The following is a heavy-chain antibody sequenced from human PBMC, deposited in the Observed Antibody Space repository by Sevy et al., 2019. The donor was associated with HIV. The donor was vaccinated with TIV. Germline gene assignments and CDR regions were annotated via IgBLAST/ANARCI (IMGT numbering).Heavy chain of an antibody. V-gene: IGHV3-23*01. CDR2: ISDGGGTT. J-gene: IGHJ3*02. CDR3: AKRVAGALAALDI. CDR1: GFTFRNYV. D-gene: IGHD3-10*01. Sequence: GGSLRLSCAASGFTFRNYVMNWVRQPPGKGLEWVSVISDGGGTTYYADSVKGRFTNSRDDSKSTLYLQMNSLRVEETAIYFCAKRVAGALAALDIWGQGTMVTVSS.